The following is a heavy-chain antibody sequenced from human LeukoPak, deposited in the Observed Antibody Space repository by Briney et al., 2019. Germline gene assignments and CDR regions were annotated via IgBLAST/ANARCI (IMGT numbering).Heavy chain of an antibody. D-gene: IGHD2-2*01. CDR3: ARDARGYCSSTSCFTGAFDI. V-gene: IGHV1-18*01. CDR1: GYTFSGYG. J-gene: IGHJ3*02. Sequence: GASVKVSCKASGYTFSGYGITWVRRAPGQGLEWMGWISAYNGNTHYAQKLQGRVTMTTDTFTSTAYMELRSLRSDDTAVYYCARDARGYCSSTSCFTGAFDIWGQGTMVTVSS. CDR2: ISAYNGNT.